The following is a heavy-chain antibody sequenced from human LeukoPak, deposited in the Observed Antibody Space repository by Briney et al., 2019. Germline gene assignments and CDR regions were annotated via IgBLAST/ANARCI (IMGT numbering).Heavy chain of an antibody. Sequence: SETLSLTCTVSGGSISSYYWSWIRQPPGKGLEWIGYIYYSGSTNYNPSLKSRVTISVDTSKNQFSLKLSSVTAADTAVYYCARDHITGTLLGTYYYYYGMDVWGQGTTVTLSS. D-gene: IGHD1-20*01. CDR1: GGSISSYY. CDR3: ARDHITGTLLGTYYYYYGMDV. CDR2: IYYSGST. J-gene: IGHJ6*02. V-gene: IGHV4-59*01.